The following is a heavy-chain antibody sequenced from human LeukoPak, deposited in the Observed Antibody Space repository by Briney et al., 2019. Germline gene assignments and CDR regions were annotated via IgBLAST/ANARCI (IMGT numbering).Heavy chain of an antibody. J-gene: IGHJ4*02. D-gene: IGHD6-13*01. Sequence: GESLKISCKGSGYSFTNYWIGWVRQMPGKGLEWMAIIYPGDSDTRISPSFQGQVTTSADKSISTAYLQWSSLKASDTAMYYCARRSYSSNLPGYWGQGTLVTVSS. CDR3: ARRSYSSNLPGY. V-gene: IGHV5-51*01. CDR2: IYPGDSDT. CDR1: GYSFTNYW.